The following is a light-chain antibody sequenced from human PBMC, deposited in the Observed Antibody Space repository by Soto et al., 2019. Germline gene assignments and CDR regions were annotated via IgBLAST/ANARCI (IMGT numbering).Light chain of an antibody. CDR2: KAS. V-gene: IGKV1-5*03. J-gene: IGKJ5*01. CDR1: QTISSW. CDR3: QQADSFPIT. Sequence: DIQMTQSPSTLSGSVGDRVTITCRASQTISSWLAWYQQKPGKAPKLLIYKASTLKSGVPSRFSGYGSGTDFTLSISSLQPEDFATYYCQQADSFPITFGQGTRLANK.